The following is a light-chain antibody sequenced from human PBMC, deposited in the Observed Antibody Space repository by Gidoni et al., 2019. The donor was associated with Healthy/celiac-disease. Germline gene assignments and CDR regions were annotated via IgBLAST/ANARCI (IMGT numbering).Light chain of an antibody. V-gene: IGLV1-47*01. CDR2: RNN. Sequence: QSVLTQPPSASGTPGQRVTISSSGSSSNIGSNYVYWYQQLPGTAPKLLIYRNNQRPSGVPDRFSGSKSGTSASLAISGLRSEDEADYYCAAWDDSLIWVFGGGTKLTVL. CDR3: AAWDDSLIWV. J-gene: IGLJ3*02. CDR1: SSNIGSNY.